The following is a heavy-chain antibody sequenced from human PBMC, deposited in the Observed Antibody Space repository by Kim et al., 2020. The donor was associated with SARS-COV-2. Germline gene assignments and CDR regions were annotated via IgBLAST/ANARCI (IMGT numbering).Heavy chain of an antibody. D-gene: IGHD1-26*01. V-gene: IGHV3-72*01. J-gene: IGHJ4*02. CDR3: ARPGGGWELSPPHD. Sequence: GGSLRLSCAASGFTFSDHYMDWVRQAPGKGLEWVGRTRNKANSYTTEYAASVKGRFTISRDDSKNSLYLQMNSLKTEDTAVYYCARPGGGWELSPPHDWGQGTLVTVSS. CDR1: GFTFSDHY. CDR2: TRNKANSYTT.